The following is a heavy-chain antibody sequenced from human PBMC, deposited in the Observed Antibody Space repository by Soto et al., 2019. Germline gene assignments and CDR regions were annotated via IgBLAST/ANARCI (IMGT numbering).Heavy chain of an antibody. CDR1: GGTFSSYA. CDR3: ARDSIAVQGCFEX. Sequence: SVKGSCKASGGTFSSYAISWVRQAPGQGLEWMGGIIPIFGTANYAQKFQGRVTITADKSTSTAYMELSSLRSEDTAVYYCARDSIAVQGCFEXWAQGTLVTVSX. CDR2: IIPIFGTA. D-gene: IGHD6-19*01. V-gene: IGHV1-69*06. J-gene: IGHJ1*01.